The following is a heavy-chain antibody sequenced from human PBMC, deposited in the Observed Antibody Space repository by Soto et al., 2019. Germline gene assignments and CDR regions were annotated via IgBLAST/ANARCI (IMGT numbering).Heavy chain of an antibody. J-gene: IGHJ4*02. D-gene: IGHD1-1*01. CDR2: IYYSGST. CDR3: ARWPQLEPRFDS. V-gene: IGHV4-31*03. CDR1: GGSISSGGYY. Sequence: VXLXXSGXGLVKPSQTLSLTCTVSGGSISSGGYYWSWIRQHPGKGLEWIGYIYYSGSTYYNPSLTSRVTTSLDTSKNQFSLKLSSVTAADTAVYYCARWPQLEPRFDSWGQGTLVTVSS.